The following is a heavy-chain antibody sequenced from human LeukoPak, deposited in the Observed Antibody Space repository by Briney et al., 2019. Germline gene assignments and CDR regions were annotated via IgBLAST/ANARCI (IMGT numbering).Heavy chain of an antibody. CDR2: INPNSGGT. CDR1: EYTFIGYY. J-gene: IGHJ4*02. D-gene: IGHD5-12*01. CDR3: ARVRWLRYPLIDY. V-gene: IGHV1-2*02. Sequence: GASVKVSCKDSEYTFIGYYMHWVRRAPGQGLEWMGWINPNSGGTNYAQKFQGRVTMTRDTSISTAYMELSRLRSDDTAVYYCARVRWLRYPLIDYWGQGTLVTVSS.